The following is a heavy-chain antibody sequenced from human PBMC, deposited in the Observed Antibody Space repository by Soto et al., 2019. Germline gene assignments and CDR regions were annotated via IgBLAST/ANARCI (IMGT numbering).Heavy chain of an antibody. CDR1: GGSISSGGYY. V-gene: IGHV4-31*02. CDR3: ARVGKGAPY. CDR2: IYYSGST. Sequence: LCGGSISSGGYYWSWIRQHPGKGLEWIGYIYYSGSTYYNPSLKSRVTISVDTSKNQFSLKLSSVTAADTAVYYCARVGKGAPYWGQGTLVTVSS. J-gene: IGHJ4*02. D-gene: IGHD1-26*01.